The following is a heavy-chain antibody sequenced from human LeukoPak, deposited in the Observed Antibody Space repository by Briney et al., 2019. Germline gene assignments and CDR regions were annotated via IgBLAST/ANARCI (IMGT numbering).Heavy chain of an antibody. V-gene: IGHV3-21*01. CDR1: GFTFSSYG. D-gene: IGHD3-3*01. CDR3: ARDGDTDPGDY. J-gene: IGHJ4*02. CDR2: ISSSGTYI. Sequence: GGSLRFSCAASGFTFSSYGMHWVRQAPGKGLEWVSSISSSGTYIYYADSVKGRFTISRDNAKNSLYLQMNSLRAEDTAVYYCARDGDTDPGDYWGQGTLVTVSS.